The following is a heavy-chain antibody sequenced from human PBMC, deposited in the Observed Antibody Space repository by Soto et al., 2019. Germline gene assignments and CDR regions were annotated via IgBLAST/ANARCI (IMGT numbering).Heavy chain of an antibody. D-gene: IGHD2-2*01. V-gene: IGHV3-74*01. CDR3: ARDTYEDIVLVPAATQRGYGMDV. J-gene: IGHJ6*02. Sequence: GGSLRLSCAASGFTFDYYWMHWVRQVPGQGLVWVSRINSDGSSTSYADSVKGRFTISRDNAKNTLYLQMNSLRAEDTAVYYCARDTYEDIVLVPAATQRGYGMDVWGQGTTVTVSS. CDR2: INSDGSST. CDR1: GFTFDYYW.